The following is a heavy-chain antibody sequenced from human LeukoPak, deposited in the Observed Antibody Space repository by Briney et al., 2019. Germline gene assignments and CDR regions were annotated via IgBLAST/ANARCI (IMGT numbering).Heavy chain of an antibody. V-gene: IGHV3-7*01. D-gene: IGHD2-2*01. CDR2: IKQDGSEK. J-gene: IGHJ1*01. CDR1: GFTFSSYW. Sequence: QPGGSLRLSCAASGFTFSSYWMSWVRQAPGKGLEWVANIKQDGSEKYYVDSVKGRFTISRDNAKNSLYLQMNSLRAEDTAVYYCARSRQLTSSSRVSRKFPTSGYFQHWGQGTLVTVSS. CDR3: ARSRQLTSSSRVSRKFPTSGYFQH.